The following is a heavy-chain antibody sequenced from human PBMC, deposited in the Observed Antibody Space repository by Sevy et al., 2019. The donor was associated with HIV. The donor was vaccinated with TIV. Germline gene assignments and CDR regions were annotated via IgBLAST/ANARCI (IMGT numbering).Heavy chain of an antibody. CDR3: AVEHLSSDYVEYFDD. CDR1: GFTFNRYS. Sequence: GGSLRLSCAASGFTFNRYSMNWVRQAPGKGLEWVAIISCDATNKHYADSVTGRFTISRDNFQNSLFLQMDSLRSEETAVYYCAVEHLSSDYVEYFDDWGQGTLVTVSS. J-gene: IGHJ1*01. D-gene: IGHD5-12*01. V-gene: IGHV3-30-3*01. CDR2: ISCDATNK.